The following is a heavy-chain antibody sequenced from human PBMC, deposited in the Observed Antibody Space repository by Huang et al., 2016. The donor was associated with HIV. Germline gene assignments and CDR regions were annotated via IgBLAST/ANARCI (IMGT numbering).Heavy chain of an antibody. CDR3: ARGQLGSYGDYDVLY. V-gene: IGHV1-69*13. Sequence: QVQLVQSGAEVKTPGSSVKVSCKASGGTFSKYAISWVRQAPGQGLEWMGGSIPMVGTPNDARKFQGRVTISADDSTSTTYGEVSSLRSEDTALYYCARGQLGSYGDYDVLYWGQGTLVTVSS. J-gene: IGHJ4*02. CDR1: GGTFSKYA. D-gene: IGHD4-17*01. CDR2: SIPMVGTP.